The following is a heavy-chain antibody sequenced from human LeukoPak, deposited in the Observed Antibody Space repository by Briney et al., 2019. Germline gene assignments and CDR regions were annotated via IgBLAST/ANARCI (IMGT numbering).Heavy chain of an antibody. CDR3: ARDYDFWGNNWFDP. CDR2: ISGSGGTT. D-gene: IGHD3/OR15-3a*01. CDR1: GFTFSTYA. V-gene: IGHV3-23*01. Sequence: GGSLRLSCAASGFTFSTYAMSWVRQAPGKGLEWVSAISGSGGTTYYADSVKGRFTISRDNSKNTLYLQMNSLRAEDTAVYYCARDYDFWGNNWFDPWGQGTLVTVSS. J-gene: IGHJ5*02.